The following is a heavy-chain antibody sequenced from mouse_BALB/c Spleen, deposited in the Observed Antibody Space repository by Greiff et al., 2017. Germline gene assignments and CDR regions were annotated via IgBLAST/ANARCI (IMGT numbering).Heavy chain of an antibody. CDR1: GFNIKDYY. CDR2: IDPENGNT. CDR3: ARGRGYYDYYAMDY. J-gene: IGHJ4*01. D-gene: IGHD2-3*01. V-gene: IGHV14-1*02. Sequence: VQLQQSGAELVRPGALVKLSCKASGFNIKDYYMHWVKQRPEQGLEWIGWIDPENGNTIYDPKFQGKASITADTSSNTAYLQLSSLTSEDTAVYYCARGRGYYDYYAMDYWGQGTSVTVSS.